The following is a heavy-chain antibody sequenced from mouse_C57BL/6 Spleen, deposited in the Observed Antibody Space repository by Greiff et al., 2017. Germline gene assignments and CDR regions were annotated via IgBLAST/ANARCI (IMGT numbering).Heavy chain of an antibody. D-gene: IGHD4-1*01. J-gene: IGHJ4*01. CDR2: IDPENGDT. Sequence: VQLQQSGAELVRPGASVKLSCTASGFNIKDDYMHWVKQRPEQGLEWIGWIDPENGDTEYASKFQGKATITADTSSNTAYLQLSSLTSEDTAVYYCSTGTRDYAMDYWGQGTSVTVSS. CDR3: STGTRDYAMDY. CDR1: GFNIKDDY. V-gene: IGHV14-4*01.